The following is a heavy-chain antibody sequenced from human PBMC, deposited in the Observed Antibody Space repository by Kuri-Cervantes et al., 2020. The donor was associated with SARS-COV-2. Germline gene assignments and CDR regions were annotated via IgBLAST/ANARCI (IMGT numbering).Heavy chain of an antibody. J-gene: IGHJ6*02. CDR3: ARGDGMDV. CDR1: GFTFSAYW. CDR2: IDGDGTSI. Sequence: GGSLRISCAASGFTFSAYWMHWVRHAPGKGLVWVSHIDGDGTSIGYADSVKGRFTISRDNAKGTLYLQMNSLRAEDTAMYYCARGDGMDVWGQGTTVTVS. V-gene: IGHV3-74*01.